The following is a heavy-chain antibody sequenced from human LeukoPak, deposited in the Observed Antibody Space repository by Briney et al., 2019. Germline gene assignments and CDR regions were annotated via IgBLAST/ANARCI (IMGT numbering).Heavy chain of an antibody. D-gene: IGHD2-2*01. CDR3: ARESRSAAFDI. Sequence: PSETLSLTCTVSGGSISSSSYYWGWIRQPPGKGLEWIGYIYYSGSTNYNPSLKSRVTISVDTSKNQFSLKLSSVTAADTAVYYCARESRSAAFDIWGQGTMVTVSS. J-gene: IGHJ3*02. CDR2: IYYSGST. CDR1: GGSISSSSYY. V-gene: IGHV4-61*01.